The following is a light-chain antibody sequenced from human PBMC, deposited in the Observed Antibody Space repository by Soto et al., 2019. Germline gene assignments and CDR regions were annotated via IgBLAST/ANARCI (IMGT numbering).Light chain of an antibody. CDR3: SSYTSSSTPCV. J-gene: IGLJ1*01. Sequence: QSALTQPASVSGSPGQSITISCTGTSSDVGGYNYVSWYQQHPGKAPKLMIYDVSNRPSGVSNRFSGSKSGNTASLTISGLQAEDDADDYCSSYTSSSTPCVFGTGTKLTVL. CDR1: SSDVGGYNY. V-gene: IGLV2-14*01. CDR2: DVS.